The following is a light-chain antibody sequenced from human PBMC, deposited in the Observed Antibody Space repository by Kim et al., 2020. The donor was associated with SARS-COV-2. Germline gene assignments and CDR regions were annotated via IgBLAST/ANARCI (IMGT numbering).Light chain of an antibody. CDR2: RAS. Sequence: SASVGDRVTITCRASQSISTLLAWYQQKPSDAPTLLIYRASTLERVVPSRFSGSGSGAEFTLTISSLQPADSATYYCQQYNSNRYTFGQGTKLEI. CDR1: QSISTL. V-gene: IGKV1-5*03. J-gene: IGKJ2*01. CDR3: QQYNSNRYT.